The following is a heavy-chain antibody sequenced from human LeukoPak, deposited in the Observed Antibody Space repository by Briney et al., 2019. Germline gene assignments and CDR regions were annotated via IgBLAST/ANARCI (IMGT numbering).Heavy chain of an antibody. CDR1: GGTFSSYA. V-gene: IGHV1-69*04. CDR3: AREASWELLLDYFDY. CDR2: IIPILGIA. D-gene: IGHD1-26*01. J-gene: IGHJ4*02. Sequence: GASVKVSCKASGGTFSSYAISWVRQAPGQGLEWMGRIIPILGIANYAQKFQGRVTITADKSTSTAYMELSSLRSEDTAVYYCAREASWELLLDYFDYWGQGTLVTVSS.